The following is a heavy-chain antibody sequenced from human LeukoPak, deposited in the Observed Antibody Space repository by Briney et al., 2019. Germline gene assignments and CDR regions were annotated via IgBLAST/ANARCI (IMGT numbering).Heavy chain of an antibody. J-gene: IGHJ4*02. CDR3: ARDLSIAARIPFDY. V-gene: IGHV3-21*01. CDR1: GFTFSSYS. Sequence: GGSLRLSCAASGFTFSSYSMNWVRQAPGKGLEWVSSISSSSSYMYYADSVKGRFTISRDNAKNSLYLQMNSLRAEDTAVYYCARDLSIAARIPFDYWGQGTLVTVSS. D-gene: IGHD6-6*01. CDR2: ISSSSSYM.